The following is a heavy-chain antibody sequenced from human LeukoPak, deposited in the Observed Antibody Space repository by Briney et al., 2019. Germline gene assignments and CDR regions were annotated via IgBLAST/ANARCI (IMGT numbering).Heavy chain of an antibody. CDR3: ARGAARSFDY. V-gene: IGHV1-18*01. J-gene: IGHJ4*02. CDR1: GYTFTSYG. CDR2: ISADNGKT. D-gene: IGHD6-6*01. Sequence: ASVKVSCKTSGYTFTSYGISWVRQAPGQGLEWMGWISADNGKTNYAQKLQGRVTMTTDTSTTTAYMELRSLRSDDTAVYYCARGAARSFDYWGQGTLVTVSS.